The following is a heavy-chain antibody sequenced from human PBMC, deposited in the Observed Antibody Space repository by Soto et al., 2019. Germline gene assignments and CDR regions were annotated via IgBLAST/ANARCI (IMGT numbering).Heavy chain of an antibody. CDR2: IRAYNGNT. D-gene: IGHD2-21*01. J-gene: IGHJ4*02. CDR3: ARVFGDNDFTAADS. CDR1: GYTFTSYG. Sequence: QVQLVQSGAEVKKPGASVKVSCKASGYTFTSYGISWVRQAPGQGLEWMGWIRAYNGNTNYGQKIQGRVTMTTDTHTYTAYMELRGLRSDDTAVYYCARVFGDNDFTAADSWGQGTLVIVSS. V-gene: IGHV1-18*01.